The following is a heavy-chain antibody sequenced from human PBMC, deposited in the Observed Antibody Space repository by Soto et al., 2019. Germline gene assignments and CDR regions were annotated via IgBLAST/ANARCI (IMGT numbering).Heavy chain of an antibody. V-gene: IGHV3-48*03. J-gene: IGHJ4*02. CDR1: GFTFSSYE. CDR2: ISSNGRTI. CDR3: ARVGVVGARSLDF. D-gene: IGHD1-26*01. Sequence: GGSLRLSCAASGFTFSSYEMNWVRQAPGKGLEWVSYISSNGRTIDYADSVKGRFTISRDNAKKSLYLQLNSLRAEDTAVYYCARVGVVGARSLDFWGQGTLVPVSS.